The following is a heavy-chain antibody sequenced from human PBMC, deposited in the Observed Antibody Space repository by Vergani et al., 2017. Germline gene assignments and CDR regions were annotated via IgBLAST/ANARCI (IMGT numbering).Heavy chain of an antibody. CDR3: ASSYYYDSSGYSYFDY. Sequence: EVQLVQSGAEVKKPGESLKISCKGSGYSFTSYWIGWVRQMPGKGLEWMGIIYPGDSDTRYSPSFQGQGTISADKSISTAYLQWSSLKASDTAMYYCASSYYYDSSGYSYFDYWGQGTLVTVSS. CDR2: IYPGDSDT. CDR1: GYSFTSYW. D-gene: IGHD3-22*01. V-gene: IGHV5-51*01. J-gene: IGHJ4*02.